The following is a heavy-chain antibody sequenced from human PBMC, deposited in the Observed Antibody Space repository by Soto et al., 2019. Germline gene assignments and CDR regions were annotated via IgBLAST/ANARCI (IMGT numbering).Heavy chain of an antibody. V-gene: IGHV4-39*01. Sequence: PSETLSLTCTVSSGSISSTIYSWDWIRQPPGKGLEWIGSIFYSGSTYYNPSLKSRVTISVDTSKNQFSLKLSSVTAADTAVYYCARGFPTVVTVDYWGQGTLVTVSS. CDR3: ARGFPTVVTVDY. D-gene: IGHD4-17*01. CDR1: SGSISSTIYS. CDR2: IFYSGST. J-gene: IGHJ4*02.